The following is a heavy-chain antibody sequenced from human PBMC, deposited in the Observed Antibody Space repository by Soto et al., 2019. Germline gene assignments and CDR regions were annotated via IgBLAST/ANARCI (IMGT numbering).Heavy chain of an antibody. J-gene: IGHJ3*01. CDR1: GYTLTSYY. Sequence: ASVKVSCKASGYTLTSYYMHWVRQAPGQGLEWMGIINPSGGSTSYAQKFQGRVTMTRDTSTSTVYMELSSLRSEDTAVYYCARVPTGGGYEVWGQGTMVTVSS. CDR3: ARVPTGGGYEV. D-gene: IGHD3-22*01. CDR2: INPSGGST. V-gene: IGHV1-46*03.